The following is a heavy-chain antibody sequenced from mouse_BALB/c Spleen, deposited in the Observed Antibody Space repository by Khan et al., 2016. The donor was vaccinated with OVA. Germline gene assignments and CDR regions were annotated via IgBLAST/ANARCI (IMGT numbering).Heavy chain of an antibody. V-gene: IGHV7-3*02. CDR1: GFTFTDSY. CDR2: IRHKANGYTA. CDR3: ARVDYGNPFDF. D-gene: IGHD2-1*01. Sequence: VELVESGGGLVQPGDSLRLSCATSGFTFTDSYMSWVRQSPGRTLEWLAFIRHKANGYTAEYSASVKGRFTISRDNSQGLLYLQMNTLRAEDSATCYGARVDYGNPFDFWGQGTTLTVSS. J-gene: IGHJ2*01.